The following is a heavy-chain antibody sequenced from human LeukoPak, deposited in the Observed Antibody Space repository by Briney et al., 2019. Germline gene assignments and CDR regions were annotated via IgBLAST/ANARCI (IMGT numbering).Heavy chain of an antibody. D-gene: IGHD6-19*01. CDR2: ISNNGVNR. Sequence: GGSLRLSCAASGFTFSSYALNWVRQAPRKGLEWVSGISNNGVNRNYADSVKSRFTISRDNSKNTLYLQMNSLRAEDTAVYYCAKGEFGRGWPNWGQGTLVTVSS. J-gene: IGHJ4*02. CDR1: GFTFSSYA. CDR3: AKGEFGRGWPN. V-gene: IGHV3-23*01.